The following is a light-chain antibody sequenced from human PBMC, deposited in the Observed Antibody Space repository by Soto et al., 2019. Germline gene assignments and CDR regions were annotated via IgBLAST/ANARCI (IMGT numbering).Light chain of an antibody. CDR1: QDITNY. CDR3: QQYDSFPYT. Sequence: DIQMTQSPSSLSASVGDRVTITCQASQDITNYLNWLQLKPWKAPKVLIYDASNLETGVPSRFSGTGSGTHFSFTISSLQPEDIATYYCQQYDSFPYTFGQGTKLEIK. CDR2: DAS. V-gene: IGKV1-33*01. J-gene: IGKJ2*01.